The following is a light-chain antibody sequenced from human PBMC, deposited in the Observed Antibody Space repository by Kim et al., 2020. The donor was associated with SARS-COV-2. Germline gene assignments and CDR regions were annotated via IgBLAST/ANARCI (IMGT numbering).Light chain of an antibody. V-gene: IGKV3-15*01. CDR2: TAS. CDR1: QTLARN. CDR3: QQYNKWPPV. Sequence: LSPGERATLSCRASQTLARNLAWYQQKPGQSPRLLFYTASIRATGVPARFSASGSGTEFTLTISSLQSEDLAVYYCQQYNKWPPVFGPGTKVDIK. J-gene: IGKJ3*01.